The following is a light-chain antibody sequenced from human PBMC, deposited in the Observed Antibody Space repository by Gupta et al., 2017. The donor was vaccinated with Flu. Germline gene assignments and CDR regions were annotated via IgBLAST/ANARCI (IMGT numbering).Light chain of an antibody. J-gene: IGLJ3*02. CDR1: SNDVGGYSY. CDR2: EVS. CDR3: TSYTSSTTPV. Sequence: QSALPQLASVPGSAGQSITISCTVTSNDVGGYSYVSWYQQRPGKAPKLMIYEVSNRPSGGSNRFSGSKSGNTASLTISGLQVEDEADYYCTSYTSSTTPVFGGGTKLTVL. V-gene: IGLV2-14*01.